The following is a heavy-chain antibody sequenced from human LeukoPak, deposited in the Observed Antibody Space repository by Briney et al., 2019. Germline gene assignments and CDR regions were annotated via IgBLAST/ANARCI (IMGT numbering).Heavy chain of an antibody. Sequence: SVKVSCKASGGTFSSYAISWVRQAPGQGLEWMGRIIPIFGTANYAQKFQGRVTITTDESTSTAYMALSSLRSEDTAVYYCAREFEGDYYYYYYMDVWGKGTTVTVSS. D-gene: IGHD1-26*01. CDR1: GGTFSSYA. V-gene: IGHV1-69*05. CDR2: IIPIFGTA. J-gene: IGHJ6*03. CDR3: AREFEGDYYYYYYMDV.